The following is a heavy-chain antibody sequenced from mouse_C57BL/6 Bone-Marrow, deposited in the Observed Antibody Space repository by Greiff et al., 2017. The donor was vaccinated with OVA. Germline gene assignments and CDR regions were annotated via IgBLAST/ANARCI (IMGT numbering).Heavy chain of an antibody. CDR3: ARDYGSSCDY. V-gene: IGHV7-3*01. CDR2: IRNKANGYTT. Sequence: EVKLMESGGGLVQPGGSLSLSCAASGFTFTDYYMSWVRQPPGQALEWLGFIRNKANGYTTEYSASVKGRFTISRDNSQSILYLQMNALRAEDSATYYCARDYGSSCDYWGQGTTLTVSS. J-gene: IGHJ2*01. D-gene: IGHD1-1*01. CDR1: GFTFTDYY.